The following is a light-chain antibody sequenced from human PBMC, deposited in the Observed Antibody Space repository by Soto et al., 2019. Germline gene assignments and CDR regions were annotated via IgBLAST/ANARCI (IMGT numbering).Light chain of an antibody. CDR3: CSYARSGTFV. CDR1: SIRDGCSNL. CDR2: ECS. J-gene: IGLJ1*01. V-gene: IGLV2-23*01. Sequence: QSVVTQPASVSWSPGQSIAISCTGTSIRDGCSNLVSWSQHYPVKAFKLIIYECSKRPSEISNRFSGSKSGYTASLTISGLQAEDEADYYCCSYARSGTFVFGTGTKVTVL.